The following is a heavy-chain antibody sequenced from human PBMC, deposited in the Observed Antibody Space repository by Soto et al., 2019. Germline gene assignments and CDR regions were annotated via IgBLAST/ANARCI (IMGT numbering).Heavy chain of an antibody. CDR1: GFTFNIYA. CDR3: AKDNSSGWRWRGMDV. CDR2: ISDTGGST. V-gene: IGHV3-23*01. D-gene: IGHD6-19*01. Sequence: GGSLRLSCAASGFTFNIYAMSWVRQAPGKGLEWVSTISDTGGSTNYADSVKGRFTVSRDNSKNTLYLQMSSLRAEDTAVYKCAKDNSSGWRWRGMDVWGQGTTVSVSS. J-gene: IGHJ6*02.